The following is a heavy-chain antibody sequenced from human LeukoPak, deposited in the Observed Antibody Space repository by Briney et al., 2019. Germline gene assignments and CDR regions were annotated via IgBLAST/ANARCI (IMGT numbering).Heavy chain of an antibody. CDR2: ISYDGSKK. CDR3: AKDYEEDIVVVVAASSPDC. CDR1: GFTFSIYG. J-gene: IGHJ4*02. V-gene: IGHV3-30*18. Sequence: PGRSLRLSCAASGFTFSIYGMHWVRQAPSKGLEWEAVISYDGSKKYYADSVKGRFTISRDNSKNTLYLQLNSLRAEDTAVYYCAKDYEEDIVVVVAASSPDCWGEGGLVAVSS. D-gene: IGHD2-15*01.